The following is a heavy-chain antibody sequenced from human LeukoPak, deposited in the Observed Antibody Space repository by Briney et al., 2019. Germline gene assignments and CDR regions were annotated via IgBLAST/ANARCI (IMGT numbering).Heavy chain of an antibody. CDR1: GFTFSSYA. J-gene: IGHJ4*02. D-gene: IGHD6-13*01. CDR3: AKARIAAAGGGVDY. Sequence: GGSLRLSCAASGFTFSSYAMSWVRQAPGKGLEWVSAISGSGGSTYYADSVKGRFTISRDSSKNTLYLQMNSLRAEDTAVYYCAKARIAAAGGGVDYWGQGTLVTVSS. CDR2: ISGSGGST. V-gene: IGHV3-23*01.